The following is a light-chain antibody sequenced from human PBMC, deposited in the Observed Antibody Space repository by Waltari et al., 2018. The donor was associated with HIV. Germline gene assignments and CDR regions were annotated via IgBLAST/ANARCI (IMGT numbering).Light chain of an antibody. J-gene: IGLJ2*01. CDR3: QSFDSRSVI. CDR2: EGG. V-gene: IGLV6-57*03. Sequence: NFMLTQPHSVSESPGETITISCTRSSGSIVSNYVQWYQQRPGSAPAMVILEGGRRPSGVPDRFSGSIDSSSNSASLTISGLRTEDEADYYCQSFDSRSVIFGGGTKLTVL. CDR1: SGSIVSNY.